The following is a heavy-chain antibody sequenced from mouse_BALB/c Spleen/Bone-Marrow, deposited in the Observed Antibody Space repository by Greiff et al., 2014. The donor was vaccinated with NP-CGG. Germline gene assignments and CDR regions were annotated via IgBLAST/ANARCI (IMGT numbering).Heavy chain of an antibody. CDR1: GFNIKDTY. J-gene: IGHJ2*01. CDR3: ARFGVDY. Sequence: VQLKESGAELVKPGASVKLSCTASGFNIKDTYMHWVKQRPEQGLEWIGRIDPANGNTKYDPKLQGKATITADASSNTAYLQLSSLTSEDTAVYYCARFGVDYWGQGTTLTVSS. V-gene: IGHV14-3*02. CDR2: IDPANGNT. D-gene: IGHD3-1*01.